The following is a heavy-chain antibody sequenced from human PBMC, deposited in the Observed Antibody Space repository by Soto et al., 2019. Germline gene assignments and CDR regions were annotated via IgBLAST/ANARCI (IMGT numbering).Heavy chain of an antibody. Sequence: QVQLVQSGAEVKKPGASVKVSCKASGYTFSNYLLHWVRQAPGQRVEWMGWINAGNGNTKYSQRLQGRVTLTRDTSGSTASMKMSRLRPEDTAVYYCDSLTYGSGDFYWGHGTLVTVTS. J-gene: IGHJ4*01. CDR2: INAGNGNT. D-gene: IGHD3-10*01. V-gene: IGHV1-3*01. CDR1: GYTFSNYL. CDR3: DSLTYGSGDFY.